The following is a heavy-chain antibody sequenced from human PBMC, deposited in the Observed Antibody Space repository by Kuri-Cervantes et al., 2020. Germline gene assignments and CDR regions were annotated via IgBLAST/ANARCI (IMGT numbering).Heavy chain of an antibody. V-gene: IGHV4-31*02. CDR1: GGSISSGGFY. CDR3: ARADYDILTGYLNWFDP. Sequence: LRLSCTVSGGSISSGGFYWSWVRQHPGKGLEWIGYIYYSGSTYYNPSLKSRVTIPVDTSKNQFSLKLSSVTAAVTAVYYCARADYDILTGYLNWFDPWGQGTLVTVSS. D-gene: IGHD3-9*01. CDR2: IYYSGST. J-gene: IGHJ5*02.